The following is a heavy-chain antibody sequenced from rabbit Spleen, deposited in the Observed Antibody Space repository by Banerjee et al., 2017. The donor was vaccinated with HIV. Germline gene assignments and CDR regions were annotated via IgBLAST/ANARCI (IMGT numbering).Heavy chain of an antibody. J-gene: IGHJ6*01. D-gene: IGHD8-1*01. Sequence: QSLAESGGDLVKPGASLTLTCTASGFSFSYSDYMCWVRQPPGKGPEWIACIGGGVSSITYYATWAKGRFTISKTSSTTVTLQMTSLTAADTATYFCARDSGTSFSSYGMDLWGPGTLVTVS. CDR1: GFSFSYSDY. CDR3: ARDSGTSFSSYGMDL. CDR2: IGGGVSSIT. V-gene: IGHV1S40*01.